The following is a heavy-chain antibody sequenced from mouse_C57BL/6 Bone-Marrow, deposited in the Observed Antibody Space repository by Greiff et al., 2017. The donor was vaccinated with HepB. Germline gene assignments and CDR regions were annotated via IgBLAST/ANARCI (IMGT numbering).Heavy chain of an antibody. J-gene: IGHJ1*03. V-gene: IGHV1-72*01. CDR3: ARSKGITTVVVDWYFDV. CDR2: IDPNSGGT. Sequence: QVQLKQPGAELVKPGASVKLSCKASGYTFTSYWMHWVKQRPGRGLEWIGRIDPNSGGTKYNEKFKSKATLTVDKPSSTAYMQLSSLTSEDSAVYYCARSKGITTVVVDWYFDVWGTGTTVTVSS. CDR1: GYTFTSYW. D-gene: IGHD1-1*01.